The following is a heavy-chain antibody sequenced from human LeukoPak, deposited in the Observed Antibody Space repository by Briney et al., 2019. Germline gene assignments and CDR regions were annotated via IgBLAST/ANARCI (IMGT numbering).Heavy chain of an antibody. D-gene: IGHD3-22*01. CDR1: GYTFTSYW. CDR3: AGMSGYYHDAFDI. J-gene: IGHJ3*02. CDR2: IYPGDSET. V-gene: IGHV5-51*01. Sequence: GESLKISCKGSGYTFTSYWIGWLRQMPGKGLEWMGIIYPGDSETSYSPSFQGQVTISVDKSVSTAYLQWSSLKSSDTAMYYCAGMSGYYHDAFDIWGQGTMVTVSS.